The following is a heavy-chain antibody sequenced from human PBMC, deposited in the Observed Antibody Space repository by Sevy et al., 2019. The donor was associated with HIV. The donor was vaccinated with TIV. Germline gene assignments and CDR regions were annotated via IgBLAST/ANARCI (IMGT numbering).Heavy chain of an antibody. V-gene: IGHV3-33*01. Sequence: GFLRLSWAASGFPFSRFCMHWVRQAPGKGPEWVAVIWYDGRNKYYGDSVKGRFTIPRDNSKKTLNVQMDSLRAEDTAVYYCARDRGLMVYYFDYWGQGTLVTVSS. D-gene: IGHD2-8*01. CDR1: GFPFSRFC. CDR2: IWYDGRNK. J-gene: IGHJ4*02. CDR3: ARDRGLMVYYFDY.